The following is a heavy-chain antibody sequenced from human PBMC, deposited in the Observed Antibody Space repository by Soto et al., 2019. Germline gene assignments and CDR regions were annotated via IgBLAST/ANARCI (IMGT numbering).Heavy chain of an antibody. CDR3: ARHGSIVVVTAIQPLDY. D-gene: IGHD2-21*02. J-gene: IGHJ4*02. V-gene: IGHV4-39*01. Sequence: QLQLQESGPGLVKPSETLSLTCTVSGGSISSGSYYWGWIRQPPGKGLEWIGTIYYSGSTYYNPSLKSRVTISVDTSKNQFSLKLSSVTAADTAVYDCARHGSIVVVTAIQPLDYWGQGTLVTVSS. CDR1: GGSISSGSYY. CDR2: IYYSGST.